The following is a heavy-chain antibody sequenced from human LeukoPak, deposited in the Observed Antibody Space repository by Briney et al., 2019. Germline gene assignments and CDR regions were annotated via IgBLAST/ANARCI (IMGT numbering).Heavy chain of an antibody. CDR2: ISGYNGNT. Sequence: ASVKVSCKASDYTLIDYDISWVRQAPGQGLEWMGWISGYNGNTNYARKFQGRVTMTRDTSTSTVYMELSSLRSEDTAVYYCARIYGGYSYGLGFDYWGQGTLVTVSS. J-gene: IGHJ4*02. D-gene: IGHD5-18*01. CDR3: ARIYGGYSYGLGFDY. CDR1: DYTLIDYD. V-gene: IGHV1-18*01.